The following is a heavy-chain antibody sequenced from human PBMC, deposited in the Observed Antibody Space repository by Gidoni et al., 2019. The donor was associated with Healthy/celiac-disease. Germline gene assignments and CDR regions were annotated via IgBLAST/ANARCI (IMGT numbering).Heavy chain of an antibody. D-gene: IGHD3-10*01. J-gene: IGHJ4*02. CDR2: INHSGST. CDR1: GGSFSGYY. V-gene: IGHV4-34*01. CDR3: ASTYYGSGSYYNRYFDY. Sequence: QVQLQPWGAGLLKPSETLYLTCAVYGGSFSGYYWCWIRQPPGKGLVWIGVINHSGSTNYNPSLKSRVTISVDTSKNQFSLKLSSGTAADTAVYYCASTYYGSGSYYNRYFDYWGQGTLVTVSS.